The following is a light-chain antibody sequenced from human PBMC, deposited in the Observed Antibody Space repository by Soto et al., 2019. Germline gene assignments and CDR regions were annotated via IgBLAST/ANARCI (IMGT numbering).Light chain of an antibody. CDR3: RSYAGRRTDV. J-gene: IGLJ1*01. CDR1: SSDVGSYNL. CDR2: EVS. V-gene: IGLV2-23*02. Sequence: SAVTQPTSVSGSLGQSMTISCSGTSSDVGSYNLVSWYQQHPGKAPKLIIYEVSKRPSGPSYRFSGSKSGHTDSLTIYGRKAEVEDDDYCRSYAGRRTDVFGTGIK.